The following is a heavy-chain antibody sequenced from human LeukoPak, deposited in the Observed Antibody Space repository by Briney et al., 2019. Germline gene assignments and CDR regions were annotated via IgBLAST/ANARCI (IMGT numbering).Heavy chain of an antibody. V-gene: IGHV3-23*01. J-gene: IGHJ4*02. Sequence: GGSLRLSCAASGFTFSTYTMYWVRHPPGKRLEWVSIIGSSGGGIHYADSVRGRFTISRDNSKNALYLQMNSLRVEDTAVYYCAIDPNWGTHSWGQGVLVTVSS. CDR1: GFTFSTYT. CDR2: IGSSGGGI. CDR3: AIDPNWGTHS. D-gene: IGHD7-27*01.